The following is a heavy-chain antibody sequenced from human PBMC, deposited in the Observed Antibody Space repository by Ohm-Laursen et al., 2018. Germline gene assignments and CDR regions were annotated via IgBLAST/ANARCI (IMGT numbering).Heavy chain of an antibody. CDR1: GGSISSYY. D-gene: IGHD4-17*01. Sequence: PSDTLSLTCTVSGGSISSYYWSWIRQPPGKGLEWIGYISYSGSTSYTPSLKSRVTISVDTSTNQFSLKLSSVTAADTAVYYCARHFSGTVTSFYWYFDLWGRGTLVKVSS. V-gene: IGHV4-59*08. J-gene: IGHJ2*01. CDR3: ARHFSGTVTSFYWYFDL. CDR2: ISYSGST.